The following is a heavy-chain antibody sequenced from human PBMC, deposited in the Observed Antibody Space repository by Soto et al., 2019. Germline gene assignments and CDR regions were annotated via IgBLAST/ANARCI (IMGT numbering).Heavy chain of an antibody. CDR1: GGSISSSSYY. V-gene: IGHV4-39*01. Sequence: PSETLSLTCTVSGGSISSSSYYWGWIRQPPGKGLEWIGSIYYSGNTYYNPSLKSRVTISVDTSKNQFSLKLSSVTAADTAVYYCARETEDIVAGNCLDPWAKEPWSPSPQ. J-gene: IGHJ5*02. CDR2: IYYSGNT. CDR3: ARETEDIVAGNCLDP. D-gene: IGHD5-12*01.